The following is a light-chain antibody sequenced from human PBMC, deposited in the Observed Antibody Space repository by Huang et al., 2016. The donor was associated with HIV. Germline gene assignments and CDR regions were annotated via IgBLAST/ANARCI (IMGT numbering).Light chain of an antibody. CDR2: AAS. J-gene: IGKJ4*01. CDR3: QQFNSYPFT. V-gene: IGKV1-9*01. CDR1: QGVTNY. Sequence: IQLTQSPSSVSAFVGDRVAITCRASQGVTNYVAWYQQKAGKAPKLLMYAASTLERGVSSRFSGSGAGTDFTLASSSLQPEDSATYYCQQFNSYPFTFGGGTKVEIK.